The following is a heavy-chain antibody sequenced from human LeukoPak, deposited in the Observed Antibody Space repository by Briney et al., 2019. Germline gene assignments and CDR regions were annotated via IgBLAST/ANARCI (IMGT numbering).Heavy chain of an antibody. CDR1: GGTFSSYA. D-gene: IGHD3-10*01. CDR3: ASVVVRGGYYYYMDV. J-gene: IGHJ6*03. V-gene: IGHV1-69*13. Sequence: GASVKVSCRASGGTFSSYAISWVRQAPGQGLEWMGGIIPIFGTANYAQKFQGRVTITADESTSTAYMELSSLRSEDTAVYYCASVVVRGGYYYYMDVWGKGTTVTVSS. CDR2: IIPIFGTA.